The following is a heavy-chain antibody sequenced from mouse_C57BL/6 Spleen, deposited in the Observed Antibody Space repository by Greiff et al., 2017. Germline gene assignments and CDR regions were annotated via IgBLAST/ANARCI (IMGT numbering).Heavy chain of an antibody. CDR1: GYTFTSYW. J-gene: IGHJ2*01. V-gene: IGHV1-74*01. Sequence: QVQLKQPGAELVKPGASVKVSCKASGYTFTSYWMHWVKQRPGQGLEWIGRIHPSDSDTNYNQKFKGKATLTVDKSSSTAYMQLSSLTSEDSAVYYCAIESTTDYFDYWGQGTTLTVSS. CDR3: AIESTTDYFDY. CDR2: IHPSDSDT. D-gene: IGHD1-1*01.